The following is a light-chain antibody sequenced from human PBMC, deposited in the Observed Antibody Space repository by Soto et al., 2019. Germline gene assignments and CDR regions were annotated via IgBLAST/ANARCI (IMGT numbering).Light chain of an antibody. J-gene: IGLJ1*01. CDR1: SSNIGSNT. CDR3: AAWDDSLNGLV. CDR2: NNN. V-gene: IGLV1-44*01. Sequence: QSVLTQPPSASGTPGQRVTISCSGSSSNIGSNTVNWYQQLPGTAPQLLIYNNNQRPSGVPDRCSGSKSGTSASLAISGLQSEDEADYYCAAWDDSLNGLVFGTGTKLTGL.